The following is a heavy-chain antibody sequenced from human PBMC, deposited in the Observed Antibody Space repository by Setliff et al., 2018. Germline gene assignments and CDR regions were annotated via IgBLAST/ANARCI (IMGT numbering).Heavy chain of an antibody. J-gene: IGHJ6*02. D-gene: IGHD2-21*01. V-gene: IGHV3-11*04. CDR1: GFTLSGYY. CDR2: XXXXXXXXE. CDR3: ARDWRHKAMDV. Sequence: PGGSLRLSCVASGFTLSGYYMAWVRQSPGXXLEXISYXXXXXXXXEYYXXXVKGRFTISRDYAKNSLYLQVNSLRAEDTAVYYCARDWRHKAMDVWGQGTTVTVSS.